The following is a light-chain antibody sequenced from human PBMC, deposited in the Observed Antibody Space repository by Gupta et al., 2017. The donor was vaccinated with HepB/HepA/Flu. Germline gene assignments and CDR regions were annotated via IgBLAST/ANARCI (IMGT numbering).Light chain of an antibody. CDR1: SSNIGAGSD. J-gene: IGLJ1*01. CDR2: GNS. CDR3: QSYDSSLSALYV. V-gene: IGLV1-40*01. Sequence: QSVLTQPPSVSGAPGQRVTISCTGSSSNIGAGSDVHWYQQRPGTAPKLLIYGNSNRPSGVPDRFSGSKSGTSASLAITGLQAEDEADYYCQSYDSSLSALYVFGTGTKVTVL.